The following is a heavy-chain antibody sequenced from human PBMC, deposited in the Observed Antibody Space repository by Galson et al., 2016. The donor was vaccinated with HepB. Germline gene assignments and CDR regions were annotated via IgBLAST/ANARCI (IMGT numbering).Heavy chain of an antibody. CDR3: AREVGVPGVTYGMDV. V-gene: IGHV4-59*01. CDR2: VSYSGST. CDR1: GDSITSFY. J-gene: IGHJ6*02. D-gene: IGHD2-2*01. Sequence: SETLSLTCTVSGDSITSFYWSWIRKPPGKGLEWIGYVSYSGSTNYNPSLKSRVTISVDTSKNHFSLKLSSVTAADTAVYYCAREVGVPGVTYGMDVWGQGTTVTVSS.